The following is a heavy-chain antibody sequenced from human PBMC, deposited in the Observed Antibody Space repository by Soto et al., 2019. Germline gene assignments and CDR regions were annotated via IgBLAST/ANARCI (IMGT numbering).Heavy chain of an antibody. CDR1: GGSISSNSHY. V-gene: IGHV4-39*01. J-gene: IGHJ4*02. D-gene: IGHD3-22*01. Sequence: PSETLSLTCTVSGGSISSNSHYWGWIRQPPGKGLEWIGSIYYSGNTYDNSSLKSRVTISVDTAQNQFSLKLSSVTAADTAVYFCARHFYDSSVSPHGDYWGQGTLVTVS. CDR2: IYYSGNT. CDR3: ARHFYDSSVSPHGDY.